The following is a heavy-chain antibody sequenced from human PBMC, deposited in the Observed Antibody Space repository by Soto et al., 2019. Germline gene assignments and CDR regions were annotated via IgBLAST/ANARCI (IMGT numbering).Heavy chain of an antibody. J-gene: IGHJ4*02. CDR3: ARYLGAYCGGDCYSG. V-gene: IGHV1-46*01. D-gene: IGHD2-21*02. CDR2: INPSGGST. CDR1: GYTFTSYY. Sequence: QVQLVQSGAEVKKPGASVKVSCKASGYTFTSYYMHWVRQAPGQGLEWMGIINPSGGSTSYAQKFQGRVTMTRDTSTSTVYMELSSLRSEDTAVYYCARYLGAYCGGDCYSGWGQGTLVTVSS.